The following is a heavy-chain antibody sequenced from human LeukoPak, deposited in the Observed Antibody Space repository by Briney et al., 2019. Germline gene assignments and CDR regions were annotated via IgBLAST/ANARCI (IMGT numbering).Heavy chain of an antibody. CDR2: ISGYNGNT. CDR3: ASWVGSSYNDY. D-gene: IGHD1-14*01. Sequence: AASVKVSCKASGYTFTSYGFSWVRQAPGQGLEWKGWISGYNGNTHYAQRFQGRVTMTTDTSTSTAYMELRSLRSDDTAMYYCASWVGSSYNDYWGQGTLVTVSS. J-gene: IGHJ4*02. V-gene: IGHV1-18*01. CDR1: GYTFTSYG.